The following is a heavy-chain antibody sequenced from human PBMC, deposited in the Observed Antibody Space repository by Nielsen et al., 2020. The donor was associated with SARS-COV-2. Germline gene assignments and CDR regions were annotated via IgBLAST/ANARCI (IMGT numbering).Heavy chain of an antibody. CDR3: ARGRELRFLEWSFDY. D-gene: IGHD3-3*01. Sequence: SVKVSCKASGGTFSSYAISWVRQAPGQGLEWMGGIIPIFGTANYAQKFQGRVTITADESTSTAYMELSSLRSEDTAVYYCARGRELRFLEWSFDYWGQGTLVTVSS. V-gene: IGHV1-69*13. CDR1: GGTFSSYA. J-gene: IGHJ4*02. CDR2: IIPIFGTA.